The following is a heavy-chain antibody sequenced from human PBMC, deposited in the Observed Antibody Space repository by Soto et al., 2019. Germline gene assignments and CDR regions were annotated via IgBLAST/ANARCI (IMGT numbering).Heavy chain of an antibody. CDR1: GFTFDDYG. V-gene: IGHV3-9*01. J-gene: IGHJ4*02. Sequence: DVQLVESGGGLVQPGRSLRLSCAASGFTFDDYGMHWIRQDPGKCLELVSGISWNSGSISYADSVKGRFTISRDNAQNSLYLQMNSLRAEDTALYYCAKDLYYYDSSCSYDSCGQGTLVTVSS. CDR2: ISWNSGSI. CDR3: AKDLYYYDSSCSYDS. D-gene: IGHD3-22*01.